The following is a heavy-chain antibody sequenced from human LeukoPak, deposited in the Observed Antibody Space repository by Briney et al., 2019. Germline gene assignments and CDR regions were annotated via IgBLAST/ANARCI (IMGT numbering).Heavy chain of an antibody. V-gene: IGHV1-24*01. CDR2: FDPEDGET. D-gene: IGHD3-16*01. J-gene: IGHJ5*02. CDR1: GYTLTELS. Sequence: ASVKVSCKVSGYTLTELSMHWVRQAPGKGLEWMGGFDPEDGETIYAQKFQGRVTITADKSTSTAYMELSSLRSEDTAVYYCARDPRERVGGPWGQGTLVTVSS. CDR3: ARDPRERVGGP.